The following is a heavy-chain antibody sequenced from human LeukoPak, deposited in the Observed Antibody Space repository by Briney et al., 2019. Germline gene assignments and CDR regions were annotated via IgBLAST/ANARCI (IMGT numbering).Heavy chain of an antibody. CDR3: ARDTYYYGSGSFLYYYGMDV. Sequence: SETLSLTCAVYGGSFSGYYWSWIRQPPGKGLEWIGEINHSGSTNYNPSLKSRVTISVDTSKNQFSLKLSSVTAADTAVYYCARDTYYYGSGSFLYYYGMDVWGQGAMVTVSS. V-gene: IGHV4-34*01. CDR2: INHSGST. CDR1: GGSFSGYY. D-gene: IGHD3-10*01. J-gene: IGHJ6*02.